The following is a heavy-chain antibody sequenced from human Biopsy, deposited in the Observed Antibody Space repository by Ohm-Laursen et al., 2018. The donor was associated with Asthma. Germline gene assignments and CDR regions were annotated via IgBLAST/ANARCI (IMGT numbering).Heavy chain of an antibody. J-gene: IGHJ4*02. CDR1: GFAFSSYA. Sequence: SLRLSCSASGFAFSSYAMHWVRQAPGRGLEWVSAISGSGTPIYYANSVKGRFTISRDNSKNTLYLQMNSLRAEDTAVYYCARAPEYTAYYSYWGQGTLVTVSS. CDR2: ISGSGTPI. V-gene: IGHV3-23*01. D-gene: IGHD3-9*01. CDR3: ARAPEYTAYYSY.